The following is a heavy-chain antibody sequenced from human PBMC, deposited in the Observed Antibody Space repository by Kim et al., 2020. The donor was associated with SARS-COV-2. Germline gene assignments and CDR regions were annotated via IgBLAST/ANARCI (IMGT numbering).Heavy chain of an antibody. CDR3: ARLTMIVGAFDY. V-gene: IGHV1-69*13. J-gene: IGHJ4*02. CDR2: IIPIFGTA. Sequence: SVKVSCKASGGTFSSYAISWMRQAPGQGLEWMGGIIPIFGTANYAQKFQGRVTITADESTSTAYMELSSLRSEDTAVYYCARLTMIVGAFDYWGQGTLVTVSS. CDR1: GGTFSSYA. D-gene: IGHD2-21*01.